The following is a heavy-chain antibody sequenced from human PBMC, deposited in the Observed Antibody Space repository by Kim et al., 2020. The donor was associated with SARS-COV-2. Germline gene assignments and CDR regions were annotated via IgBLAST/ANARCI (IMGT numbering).Heavy chain of an antibody. CDR2: IYYSGST. V-gene: IGHV4-59*01. CDR1: GGSISSYY. J-gene: IGHJ4*02. Sequence: SETLSLTCTVSGGSISSYYWSWIRQPPGKGLEWIGYIYYSGSTNYNPSLKSRVTISIDTSKNQFSLKLSSVTAADTAVYYCARGRGEAVAGQPHDYWGQGTLVTVSS. D-gene: IGHD6-19*01. CDR3: ARGRGEAVAGQPHDY.